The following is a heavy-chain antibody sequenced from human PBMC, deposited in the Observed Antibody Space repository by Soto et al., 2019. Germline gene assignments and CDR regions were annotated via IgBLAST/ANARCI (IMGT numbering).Heavy chain of an antibody. CDR1: GFIVSDTY. D-gene: IGHD2-15*01. CDR3: AREPRYCRGGSCCITGDAYDI. CDR2: ISNRGDT. V-gene: IGHV3-66*01. Sequence: GGSLRLSCTASGFIVSDTYVNWVRQAPGKGLEWVSVISNRGDTHYADCVRGRFSLSRDISDNTLHLQMNNLRVEDTAVYYCAREPRYCRGGSCCITGDAYDIWGQGTMVTVSS. J-gene: IGHJ3*02.